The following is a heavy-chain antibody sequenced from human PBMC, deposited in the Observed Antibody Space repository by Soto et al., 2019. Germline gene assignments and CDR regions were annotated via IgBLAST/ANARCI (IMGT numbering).Heavy chain of an antibody. J-gene: IGHJ3*02. CDR1: GYPVTAYY. V-gene: IGHV1-2*02. CDR3: ARGGGVGVAGSAAFDM. CDR2: INPATGAA. Sequence: QLHLVQSGAVVKKPGASVTVSCSASGYPVTAYYMHWVRQAPGRGLEWMGGINPATGAAKYTQTLQGRVTITRGTSPSKVFMELSGLTSEDTAVFYCARGGGVGVAGSAAFDMWGQGTVVTVSS. D-gene: IGHD3-3*01.